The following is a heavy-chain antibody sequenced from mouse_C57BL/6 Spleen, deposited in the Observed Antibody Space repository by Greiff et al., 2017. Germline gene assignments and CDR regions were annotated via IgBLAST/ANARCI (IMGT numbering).Heavy chain of an antibody. D-gene: IGHD2-2*01. Sequence: EVNLVESGGGLVKPGGSLKLSCAASGFTFSSYTMSWVRQTPEKRLEWVATISGGGGNTYYPDSVKGRFTISRDNAKNTLYLQMSSLRSEDTALYYCASLYGYDRLYFDYWGQGTTLTVSS. V-gene: IGHV5-9*01. CDR1: GFTFSSYT. CDR3: ASLYGYDRLYFDY. J-gene: IGHJ2*01. CDR2: ISGGGGNT.